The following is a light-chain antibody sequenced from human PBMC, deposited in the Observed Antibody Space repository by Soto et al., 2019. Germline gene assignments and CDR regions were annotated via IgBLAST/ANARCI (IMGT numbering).Light chain of an antibody. CDR3: QQYGLSPKFS. V-gene: IGKV3-20*01. CDR1: QSVRSNY. CDR2: GAS. J-gene: IGKJ3*01. Sequence: EIVLTQSPGTLSLSPGERVTLSCGASQSVRSNYLAWYQKKPGQAPRLLIYGASNRATGIADRFSGSGSGTDFTLTINRLEPEDSAVDCCQQYGLSPKFSFGPGTKVEIK.